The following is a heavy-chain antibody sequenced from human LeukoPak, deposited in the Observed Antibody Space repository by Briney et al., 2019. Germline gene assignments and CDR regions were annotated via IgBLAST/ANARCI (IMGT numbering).Heavy chain of an antibody. V-gene: IGHV3-48*03. Sequence: GGSLRLSCAASGFDFGAYEMNWVRQAPGKGLEWVAYFAGSDTTKYYADSVRGRFTISRDNAKKSLHLQMNSLRAEDTALYYCTTLGYHLDSWGQGTLVTVSS. CDR3: TTLGYHLDS. CDR2: FAGSDTTK. CDR1: GFDFGAYE. J-gene: IGHJ4*02. D-gene: IGHD3-22*01.